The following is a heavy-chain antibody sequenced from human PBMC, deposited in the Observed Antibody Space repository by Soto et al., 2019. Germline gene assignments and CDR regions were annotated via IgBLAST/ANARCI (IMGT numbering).Heavy chain of an antibody. Sequence: PGGSLRLSCAASGFTFSNAWMNWVRQAPGKGLEWVGRIKSKTDGGTTDYAAPVKGRFTISRDDSKNTLYLQMNSLKTEDTAVYYCTSVGLGYFSSTSCPDYYYYLMDVSGQGTSDTVSS. CDR1: GFTFSNAW. D-gene: IGHD2-2*01. CDR3: TSVGLGYFSSTSCPDYYYYLMDV. J-gene: IGHJ6*02. CDR2: IKSKTDGGTT. V-gene: IGHV3-15*07.